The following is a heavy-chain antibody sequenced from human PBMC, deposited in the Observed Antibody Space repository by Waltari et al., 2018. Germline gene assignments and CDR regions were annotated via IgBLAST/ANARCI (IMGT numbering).Heavy chain of an antibody. CDR2: ISGSGGVT. D-gene: IGHD3-10*01. V-gene: IGHV3-23*04. CDR3: AKEGYADERFLWFREFDY. CDR1: GFTFNNYA. J-gene: IGHJ4*02. Sequence: EVQLVESGGDLVQPGGSLRLSCAASGFTFNNYAMSWVRRASGKGLEWVSGISGSGGVTDYADSVKGRFTISRDNSKNTLYLQMNSLRAEDTAVYYCAKEGYADERFLWFREFDYWGQGTLVTVSS.